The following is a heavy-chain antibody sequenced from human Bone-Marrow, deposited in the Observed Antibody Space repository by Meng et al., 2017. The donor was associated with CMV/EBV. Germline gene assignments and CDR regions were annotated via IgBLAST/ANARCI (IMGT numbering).Heavy chain of an antibody. CDR3: ATVGLGMNWFDP. CDR1: GGSFSGYY. CDR2: INHRGNT. J-gene: IGHJ5*02. Sequence: QVQLQQWGAGLLKPAETLSLTCAVYGGSFSGYYWSWIRQPPGKGLEWIAEINHRGNTNYNPSLKSRVTISVDTSKNQFSLKLSSVTAADTAVYYCATVGLGMNWFDPWGQGTLVTVSS. V-gene: IGHV4-34*01.